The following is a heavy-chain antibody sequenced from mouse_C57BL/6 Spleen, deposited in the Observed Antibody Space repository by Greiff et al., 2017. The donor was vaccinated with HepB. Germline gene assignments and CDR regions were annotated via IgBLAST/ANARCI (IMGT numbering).Heavy chain of an antibody. CDR1: GYTFTDYE. CDR3: TTGGYYAMDY. Sequence: VQLQQSGAELVRPGASVTLSCKASGYTFTDYEMHWVKQTPVHGLEWIGAIDPETGGTAYNQKFKGKATLTADKSSSTAYMELRSLTSEDSAVCYCTTGGYYAMDYWGQGTSVTVSS. CDR2: IDPETGGT. D-gene: IGHD1-1*02. J-gene: IGHJ4*01. V-gene: IGHV1-15*01.